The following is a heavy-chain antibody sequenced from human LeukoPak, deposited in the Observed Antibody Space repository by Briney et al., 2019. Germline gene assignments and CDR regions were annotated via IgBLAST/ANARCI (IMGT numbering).Heavy chain of an antibody. Sequence: PGGSLRLSSAASGFTSSSYWMHWVRQVPGKGLVWVSRISGDGTARNYADSVKGRFTISRDDAKNTVDLQMNSLRGEDTAVYYCVRGRGSYGWFDPWGQGTLVTVSS. J-gene: IGHJ5*02. D-gene: IGHD3-10*01. CDR2: ISGDGTAR. CDR3: VRGRGSYGWFDP. V-gene: IGHV3-74*01. CDR1: GFTSSSYW.